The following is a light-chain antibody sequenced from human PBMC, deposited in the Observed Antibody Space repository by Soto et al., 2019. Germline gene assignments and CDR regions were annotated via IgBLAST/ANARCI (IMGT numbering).Light chain of an antibody. V-gene: IGKV3-15*01. J-gene: IGKJ4*01. CDR3: QQYNDWPLVT. CDR1: QSVGTY. CDR2: GAS. Sequence: EIVMTQSPGTLSVSPGERATLSCRASQSVGTYLAWYQQKPGQAPRLLISGASTRATGIPARFSGSGSGSEFTLTISSLQSEDFAIYSCQQYNDWPLVTFGGGTKVEIK.